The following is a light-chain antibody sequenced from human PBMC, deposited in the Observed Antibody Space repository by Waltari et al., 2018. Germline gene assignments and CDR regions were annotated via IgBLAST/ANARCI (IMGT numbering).Light chain of an antibody. CDR3: QVWDTSSAPYV. CDR2: HDS. CDR1: NIESRS. J-gene: IGLJ1*01. V-gene: IGLV3-21*01. Sequence: SYVLTQPPSVSVAPGKTARITCGGNNIESRSVHGYQQKAGQAPVLVIPHDSDRPSGIPDRISGSNSGNTATLTITRVEVGDEADYYCQVWDTSSAPYVFGPGTKVSVL.